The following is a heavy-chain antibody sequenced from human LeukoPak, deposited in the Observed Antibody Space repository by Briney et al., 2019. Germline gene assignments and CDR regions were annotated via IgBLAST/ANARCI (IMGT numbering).Heavy chain of an antibody. D-gene: IGHD3-3*01. CDR1: GFTFSSHA. V-gene: IGHV3-23*01. Sequence: GGSLRLSCAASGFTFSSHAMSWVRQAPGKGLEWVSVISGSGDSTYYVDSVKGRFTTSRDNSNNMLYLQVNSLRAEDTAVYYCSWGGSDYYASWGQGTLVTVSS. CDR3: SWGGSDYYAS. J-gene: IGHJ5*02. CDR2: ISGSGDST.